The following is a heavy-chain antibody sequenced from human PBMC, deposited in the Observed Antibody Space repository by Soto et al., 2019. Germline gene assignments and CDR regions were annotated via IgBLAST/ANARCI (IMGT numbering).Heavy chain of an antibody. CDR2: IDPSDSYT. CDR3: ASHGIEAAGTVX. CDR1: GYSFTSYW. Sequence: PGESLKSSCKGSGYSFTSYWISWVRQMPGKGMEWMGMIDPSDSYTKYSPSFQGHVTISADKSIGTAYLQWSSLKASDTAMYYCASHGIEAAGTVXWGQVTLVTVSX. D-gene: IGHD6-13*01. J-gene: IGHJ4*02. V-gene: IGHV5-10-1*01.